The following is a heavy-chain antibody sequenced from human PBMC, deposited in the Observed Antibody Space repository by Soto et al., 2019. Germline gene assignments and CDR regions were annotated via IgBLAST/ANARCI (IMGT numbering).Heavy chain of an antibody. V-gene: IGHV1-69*13. D-gene: IGHD3-9*01. CDR2: IIPIFGTA. Sequence: SVKVSCKASGGTFSSYAISWVRQAPGQGLEWMGGIIPIFGTANYAQKFQGRVTITADESTSTAYMELSSLRSEDTAVYYCARVGSYDILTGYQAYYFDYWGQGTLVTVS. CDR3: ARVGSYDILTGYQAYYFDY. CDR1: GGTFSSYA. J-gene: IGHJ4*02.